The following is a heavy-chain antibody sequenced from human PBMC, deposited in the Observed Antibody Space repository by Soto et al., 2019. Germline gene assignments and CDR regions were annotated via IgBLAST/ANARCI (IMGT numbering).Heavy chain of an antibody. Sequence: QVQLQESGPGLVKPSETLSLTCNVSGDSMSKYYWSWVRQPAGKGLEWIGRIWTSGSTNYNPSLKSRVTMSIDTSTKHFALDLKSVTAADTAVYYCARTVGAAYYFDFWGQGVLVTVSS. CDR3: ARTVGAAYYFDF. J-gene: IGHJ4*02. D-gene: IGHD3-16*01. CDR1: GDSMSKYY. V-gene: IGHV4-4*07. CDR2: IWTSGST.